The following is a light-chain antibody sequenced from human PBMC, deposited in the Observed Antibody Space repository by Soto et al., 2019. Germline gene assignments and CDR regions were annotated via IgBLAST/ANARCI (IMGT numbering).Light chain of an antibody. J-gene: IGKJ1*01. Sequence: DIQMTQSPSSLSASVGDRVTITCRASQSIGSYLNWYQQKPGKAPKPLIYAASSLHSGVPSRFSGSGSGTEFTLTISSLQPDDFATYYCQQYNSYWTFGQGTKVDIK. V-gene: IGKV1-5*01. CDR3: QQYNSYWT. CDR1: QSIGSY. CDR2: AAS.